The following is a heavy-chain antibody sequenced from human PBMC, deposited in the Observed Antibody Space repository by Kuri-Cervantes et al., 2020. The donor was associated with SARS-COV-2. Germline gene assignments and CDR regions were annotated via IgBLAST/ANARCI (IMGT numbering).Heavy chain of an antibody. J-gene: IGHJ6*02. V-gene: IGHV3-30-3*01. CDR3: ARAGYDFWSGYYSEYYYYGMDV. D-gene: IGHD3-3*01. Sequence: GESLKISCAASGFTFSSYAMHWVRQAPGKGLEWVAVISYDGSNKYYADSVKGRFTISRDNSKNTLYLQMNSLRAEDTAVYYCARAGYDFWSGYYSEYYYYGMDVWGQGTTVTVSS. CDR2: ISYDGSNK. CDR1: GFTFSSYA.